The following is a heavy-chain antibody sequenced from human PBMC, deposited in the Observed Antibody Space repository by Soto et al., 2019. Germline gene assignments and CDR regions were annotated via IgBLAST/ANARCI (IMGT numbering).Heavy chain of an antibody. J-gene: IGHJ6*02. Sequence: SQTLSLTCAISGDSVSSNSAAWNWIRQSPSRGLEWLGRTYYRSKWYNDCAVSVKSRITINPDTSKNQFSLQLNSVTPEDTAVYYCARVRSIAARSYYYYGMDVWGQGTTVTVSS. CDR3: ARVRSIAARSYYYYGMDV. CDR1: GDSVSSNSAA. V-gene: IGHV6-1*01. CDR2: TYYRSKWYN. D-gene: IGHD6-6*01.